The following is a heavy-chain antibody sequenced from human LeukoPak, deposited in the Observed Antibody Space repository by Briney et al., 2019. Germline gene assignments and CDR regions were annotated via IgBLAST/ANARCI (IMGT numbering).Heavy chain of an antibody. CDR1: GFTLSSSW. D-gene: IGHD3-10*01. V-gene: IGHV3-74*01. J-gene: IGHJ4*02. CDR3: ARDEGSGNYYMDQ. CDR2: INSDGSTT. Sequence: GGSLRLSCAATGFTLSSSWMHWVRQAPGKGLVWVSRINSDGSTTNYADSAKGRFTISRDNAKRSLYLQMNSLRDEDTAVYYCARDEGSGNYYMDQWGQGTLVTVSS.